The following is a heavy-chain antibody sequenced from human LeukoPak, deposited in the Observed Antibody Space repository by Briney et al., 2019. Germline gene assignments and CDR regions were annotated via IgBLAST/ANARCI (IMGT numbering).Heavy chain of an antibody. CDR2: IYYGGST. J-gene: IGHJ4*02. CDR3: AGGESPIDY. CDR1: GGSISSSSYY. Sequence: PSETLSLTCTVSGGSISSSSYYWGWIRQPPGKGLEWIGSIYYGGSTYYNPSLKSRVTISVDTSKNQFSLKPSSVTAADTAVYYCAGGESPIDYWGQGTLVTVSS. V-gene: IGHV4-39*07. D-gene: IGHD3-10*01.